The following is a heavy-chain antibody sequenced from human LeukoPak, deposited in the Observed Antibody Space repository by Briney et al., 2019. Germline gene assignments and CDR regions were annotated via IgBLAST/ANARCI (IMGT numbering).Heavy chain of an antibody. D-gene: IGHD4-11*01. CDR3: ARGQKLRSIGRYWFDP. CDR1: GFTFSSYG. J-gene: IGHJ5*02. V-gene: IGHV3-23*01. CDR2: ISGSGGST. Sequence: GGSLRLSCAASGFTFSSYGMSWVRQAPGKGLEWVSAISGSGGSTYYADSVKGRFTISRDNAKNSLYLQMNSLRAEDTAVYYCARGQKLRSIGRYWFDPWGQGTLVTVSS.